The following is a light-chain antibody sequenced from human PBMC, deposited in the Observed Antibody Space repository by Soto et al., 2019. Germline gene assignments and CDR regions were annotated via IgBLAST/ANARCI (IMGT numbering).Light chain of an antibody. J-gene: IGKJ5*01. V-gene: IGKV3-20*01. CDR1: QSIRNNY. CDR2: GAS. Sequence: EIVLTQSPGSLSLSPGERATLSCRASQSIRNNYLAWYQQKPGQAPRLLIFGASSRATGIPDRFSGSGSGTDFTLTISILEPEDFAVYYCQQYGALPPITFGQGTRLEIK. CDR3: QQYGALPPIT.